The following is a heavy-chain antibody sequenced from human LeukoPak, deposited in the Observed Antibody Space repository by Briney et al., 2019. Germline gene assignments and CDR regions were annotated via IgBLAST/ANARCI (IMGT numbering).Heavy chain of an antibody. V-gene: IGHV4-59*01. CDR3: ARRRGYYDSSGYYGHFDY. CDR2: IYYSGGT. J-gene: IGHJ4*02. CDR1: GGSISSYY. D-gene: IGHD3-22*01. Sequence: PSETLSLTCTVSGGSISSYYWSWIRQPPGKGLEWIGYIYYSGGTNYNPSLKSRVTISVGTSKNQFSLKLSSVTAADTAVYYCARRRGYYDSSGYYGHFDYWGQGTLVTVSS.